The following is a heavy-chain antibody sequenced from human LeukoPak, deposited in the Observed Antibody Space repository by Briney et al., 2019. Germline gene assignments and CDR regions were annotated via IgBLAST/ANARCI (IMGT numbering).Heavy chain of an antibody. D-gene: IGHD5-18*01. V-gene: IGHV3-23*01. CDR3: AKETYSNGYFDY. CDR2: IGSSGTIT. J-gene: IGHJ4*02. CDR1: GFTFSSSS. Sequence: GRSLRLSCSASGFTFSSSSMAWVRQAPRKGLERVSTIGSSGTITFYTDSVKGRFTISRDNSKNTLYLQMNSLRVEDTAVFYCAKETYSNGYFDYWGQGTLVTVSS.